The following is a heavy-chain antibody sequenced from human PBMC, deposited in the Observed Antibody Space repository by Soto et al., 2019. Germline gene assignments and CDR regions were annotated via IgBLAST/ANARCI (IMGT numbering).Heavy chain of an antibody. D-gene: IGHD2-15*01. CDR1: GFTFSSYA. Sequence: PGGSLRLSCAASGFTFSSYAMSWVRQAPGKGLEWVSAITGSGGSTYYADSVKGRFIISRDNSKNTLYLQMNSLRAEDTAVYYCAKGASWYRGYYFDYWGQGTLVTVSS. V-gene: IGHV3-23*01. J-gene: IGHJ4*02. CDR2: ITGSGGST. CDR3: AKGASWYRGYYFDY.